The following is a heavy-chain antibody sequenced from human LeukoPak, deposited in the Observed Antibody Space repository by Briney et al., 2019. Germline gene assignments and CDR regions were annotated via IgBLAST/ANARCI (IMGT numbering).Heavy chain of an antibody. CDR1: GGSITSSSYY. Sequence: SETLSLTCTVSGGSITSSSYYWGWIRQPPGKGLEWIGSFYYSGSTYYNPSLKRRVTISIDTSKNQFSLKLSSVTAADTAVYYCARGTGRDGYNSPYYFDYWGQGTLVTVSS. D-gene: IGHD5-24*01. V-gene: IGHV4-39*07. CDR3: ARGTGRDGYNSPYYFDY. CDR2: FYYSGST. J-gene: IGHJ4*02.